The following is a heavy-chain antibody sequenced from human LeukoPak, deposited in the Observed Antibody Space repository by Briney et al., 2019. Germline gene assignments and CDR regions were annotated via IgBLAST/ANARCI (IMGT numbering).Heavy chain of an antibody. CDR3: ARDIGDCSSGSCYSDYFDY. D-gene: IGHD2-15*01. Sequence: GGSLRLSCAASGFTFRPYGMHWVPQAPGKGPEWVALILNDGNTKHYADSVRGRFTISRDNSKNTLYLQMNSLRAEDTAVYYCARDIGDCSSGSCYSDYFDYWGQGSLVTVSS. CDR2: ILNDGNTK. J-gene: IGHJ4*02. V-gene: IGHV3-33*01. CDR1: GFTFRPYG.